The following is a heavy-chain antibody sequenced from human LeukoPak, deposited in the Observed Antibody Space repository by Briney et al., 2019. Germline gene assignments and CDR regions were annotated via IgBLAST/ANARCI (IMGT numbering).Heavy chain of an antibody. CDR3: ARGRFWSGTYYYYGMDV. CDR2: MNPNSGNT. J-gene: IGHJ6*02. Sequence: ASVKVSCKASGYTFTSYDINWVRQATGQGLEWMGWMNPNSGNTGYAQKFQGRVTMTRNTSISTAYMELSSLRSEDTAVYYCARGRFWSGTYYYYGMDVWGQGTTVTVSS. CDR1: GYTFTSYD. D-gene: IGHD3-3*01. V-gene: IGHV1-8*01.